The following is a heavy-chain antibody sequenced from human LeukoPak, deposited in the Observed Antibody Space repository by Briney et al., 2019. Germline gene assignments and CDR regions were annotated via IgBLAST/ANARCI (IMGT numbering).Heavy chain of an antibody. CDR1: GGSFSGYY. V-gene: IGHV4-34*01. D-gene: IGHD3-22*01. J-gene: IGHJ5*01. Sequence: SETLSLTCAVYGGSFSGYYWSWIRQPPGKGLEWIGEINHSGSTNYNPSLKSRVTISVDTSKNQFSLKLSSVTAADTAVYYCARGLPPPLSYYDSNGYYDSWGQRTLVTVSS. CDR3: ARGLPPPLSYYDSNGYYDS. CDR2: INHSGST.